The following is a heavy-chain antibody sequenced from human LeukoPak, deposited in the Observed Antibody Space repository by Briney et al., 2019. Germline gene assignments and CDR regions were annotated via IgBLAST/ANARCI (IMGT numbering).Heavy chain of an antibody. CDR2: INAGNGNT. D-gene: IGHD3-10*01. CDR1: GYTFTSYA. J-gene: IGHJ6*04. V-gene: IGHV1-3*01. Sequence: ASVKVSCKASGYTFTSYAMHWVRQAPGQRLEWMGWINAGNGNTKYSQKFQGRVTITRDTSASTAHMELSSLRSEDTAVYYCAIHYYGSGSYGPPADYYYYGMDVWGKGTTVTVSS. CDR3: AIHYYGSGSYGPPADYYYYGMDV.